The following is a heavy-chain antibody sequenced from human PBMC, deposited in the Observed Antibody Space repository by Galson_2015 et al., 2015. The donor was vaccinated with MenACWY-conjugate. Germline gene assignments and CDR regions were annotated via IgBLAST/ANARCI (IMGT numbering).Heavy chain of an antibody. Sequence: SLRLSCAAPGFTVSSTYMSWVRQAPGKGLECVSVIYSGGSTYYTDSVKGRFTISRDNSKNTLYLQMNSLGAEDTAVYYCTKVLCTAFSRYFDSWGHVTLVTVSS. CDR3: TKVLCTAFSRYFDS. V-gene: IGHV3-53*01. D-gene: IGHD2-8*01. CDR1: GFTVSSTY. CDR2: IYSGGST. J-gene: IGHJ4*01.